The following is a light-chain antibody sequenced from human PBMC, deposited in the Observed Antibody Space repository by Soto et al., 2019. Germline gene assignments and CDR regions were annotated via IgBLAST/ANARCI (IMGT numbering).Light chain of an antibody. CDR2: GNG. CDR3: QSYDNSLSGSEV. CDR1: SSNIGAGYD. V-gene: IGLV1-40*01. Sequence: QSVLTQPPSVSGAPGQRVTISCTGSSSNIGAGYDVHWYQQLPGTAPKLLIYGNGNRPSGVPDLFSGSKSGTSASLAITGLQADDEADYYCQSYDNSLSGSEVFGTGTKLTVL. J-gene: IGLJ1*01.